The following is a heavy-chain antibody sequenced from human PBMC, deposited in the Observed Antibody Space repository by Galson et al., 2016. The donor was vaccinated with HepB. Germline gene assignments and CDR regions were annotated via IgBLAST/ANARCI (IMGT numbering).Heavy chain of an antibody. Sequence: SLRLSCAASGFAFDIHALIWVRQAPGKGLEWVSGISDSGRDTYYADSVKGRFTISRDNSKNTLYLQMSSLTADDTAVYYCAREKKSCSSGYLNWFDPWGQGTLVTVSS. CDR1: GFAFDIHA. CDR2: ISDSGRDT. J-gene: IGHJ5*02. CDR3: AREKKSCSSGYLNWFDP. V-gene: IGHV3-23*01. D-gene: IGHD3-22*01.